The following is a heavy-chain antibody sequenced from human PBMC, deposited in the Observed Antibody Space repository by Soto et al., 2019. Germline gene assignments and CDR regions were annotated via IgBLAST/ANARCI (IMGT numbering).Heavy chain of an antibody. Sequence: ASVKVSCKASGYTFTSYYMHWVRQAPGQGLEWMGIINPSGGSTSYAQKFQGRVTMTRDTSTSTVYMELSSLRSEDTAVYYCARTLTVTTYYYYYGKDVWGQGTTVTVSS. CDR2: INPSGGST. V-gene: IGHV1-46*01. CDR3: ARTLTVTTYYYYYGKDV. CDR1: GYTFTSYY. D-gene: IGHD4-4*01. J-gene: IGHJ6*02.